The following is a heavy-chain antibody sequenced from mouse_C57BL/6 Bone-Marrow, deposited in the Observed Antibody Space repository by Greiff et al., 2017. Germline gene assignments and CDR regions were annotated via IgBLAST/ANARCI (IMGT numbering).Heavy chain of an antibody. CDR1: GFNIKDDY. Sequence: EVQRVESGAELVRPGASVKLSCTASGFNIKDDYIHWVKQRPEQGLEWIGWIDPEIGDTEYASKFQGKATIPSDTSSNTAYLQLSSLTSEDTAVYYCSSFDGNYFDFWGQGTPLTVAS. D-gene: IGHD2-3*01. J-gene: IGHJ2*01. CDR3: SSFDGNYFDF. V-gene: IGHV14-4*01. CDR2: IDPEIGDT.